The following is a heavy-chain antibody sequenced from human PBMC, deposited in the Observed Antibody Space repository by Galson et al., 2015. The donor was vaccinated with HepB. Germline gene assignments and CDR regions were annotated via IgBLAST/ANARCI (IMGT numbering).Heavy chain of an antibody. D-gene: IGHD3-3*01. V-gene: IGHV2-70*11. J-gene: IGHJ4*02. CDR1: GFSLSTSGMC. Sequence: PALVKPTQTLTLTCTFSGFSLSTSGMCVSWIRQPPGKALEWLARIDWDDDKYYSTSLKTRLTISKDTSKNQVVLTMTNMDPVDTATYYCARNLYDFWSGPTPYYFDYWGQGTLVTVSS. CDR2: IDWDDDK. CDR3: ARNLYDFWSGPTPYYFDY.